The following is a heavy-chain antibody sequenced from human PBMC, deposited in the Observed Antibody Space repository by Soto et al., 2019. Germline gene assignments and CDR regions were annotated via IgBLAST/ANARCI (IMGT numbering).Heavy chain of an antibody. CDR3: THGNRYFQH. CDR1: GFSRSTSWVG. CDR2: ISWDDDK. V-gene: IGHV2-5*02. J-gene: IGHJ1*01. Sequence: QFTLKESGPTVVNPTQTLTLTCTFSGFSRSTSWVGVGWIRQPPGKALECLALISWDDDKRFSPSLKSRLTITKDTSENQVVLTMTHVDPVGTATYYCTHGNRYFQHWGQGTLVTVSS.